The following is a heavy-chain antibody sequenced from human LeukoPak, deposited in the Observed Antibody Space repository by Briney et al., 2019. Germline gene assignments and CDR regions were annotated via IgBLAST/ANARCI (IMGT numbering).Heavy chain of an antibody. D-gene: IGHD4-11*01. CDR2: ISYGGST. V-gene: IGHV4-39*07. Sequence: SETLSLTCNVSGGSISSSGSFWAWIRQPPGTGLEWIASISYGGSTYYNPSLKSRVTISVDMSKNQFSLKLNSVTAADTAVYYCARGVNYAFDYWGRGPLVTVSS. CDR1: GGSISSSGSF. CDR3: ARGVNYAFDY. J-gene: IGHJ4*02.